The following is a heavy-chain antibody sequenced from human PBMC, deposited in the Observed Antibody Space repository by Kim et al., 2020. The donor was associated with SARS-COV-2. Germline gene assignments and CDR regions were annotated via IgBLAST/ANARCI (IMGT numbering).Heavy chain of an antibody. CDR1: GFTFSSYS. CDR3: ARSGTKWEIHYWYFDL. J-gene: IGHJ2*01. Sequence: GGSLRLSCAASGFTFSSYSMNWVRQAPGKGLEWVSSISSSSSYIYYADSVKGRFTISRDNAKNSLYLPMNSLRAEDTAVYYCARSGTKWEIHYWYFDLWGRSTLGTVSS. D-gene: IGHD1-26*01. CDR2: ISSSSSYI. V-gene: IGHV3-21*01.